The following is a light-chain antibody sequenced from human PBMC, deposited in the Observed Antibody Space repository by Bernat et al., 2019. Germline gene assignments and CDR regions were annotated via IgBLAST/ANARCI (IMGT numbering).Light chain of an antibody. V-gene: IGKV2-24*01. Sequence: SCRSSQSLVHSNGNTYLSWYQQKPGQPPRLLIYQVSNRYSGVPDRFSGSGAGTDFTLKISRVEAEDVGVYYCMQYTHIPRTLGQGPKVES. CDR3: MQYTHIPRT. CDR2: QVS. CDR1: QSLVHSNGNTY. J-gene: IGKJ1*01.